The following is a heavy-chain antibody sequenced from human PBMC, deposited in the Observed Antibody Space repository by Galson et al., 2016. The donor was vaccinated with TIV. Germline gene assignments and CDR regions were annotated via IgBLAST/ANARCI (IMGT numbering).Heavy chain of an antibody. CDR1: GYTFSIYV. Sequence: SVKVSCKASGYTFSIYVMHWVRQAPGQRPEWMGRINGGNGNTKYSKQFQGRLTITRDTSASTAYMELNSLRPEDTAVYYCARPPYCGCDCYKYDQWGQGTLVTVSS. V-gene: IGHV1-3*01. CDR2: INGGNGNT. J-gene: IGHJ4*02. D-gene: IGHD2-21*01. CDR3: ARPPYCGCDCYKYDQ.